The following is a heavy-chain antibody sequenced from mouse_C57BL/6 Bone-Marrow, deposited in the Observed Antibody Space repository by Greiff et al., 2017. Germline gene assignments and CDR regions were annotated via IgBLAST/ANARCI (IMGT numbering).Heavy chain of an antibody. CDR2: IYPGDGDT. J-gene: IGHJ3*01. CDR3: ARSSYYWFAY. V-gene: IGHV1-82*01. D-gene: IGHD2-12*01. CDR1: GYAFSSCW. Sequence: QVQLKQSGPELVKPGASVKISCKASGYAFSSCWMNWVKQRPGKGLEWIGRIYPGDGDTNYNGKFKGKATLTADKSSSTAYMQLSSLTSEDSAVYFCARSSYYWFAYWGQGTLVTVSA.